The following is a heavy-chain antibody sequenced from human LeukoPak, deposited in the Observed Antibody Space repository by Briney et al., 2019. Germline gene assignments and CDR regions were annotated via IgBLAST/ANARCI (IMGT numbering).Heavy chain of an antibody. D-gene: IGHD5-18*01. V-gene: IGHV1-69*01. J-gene: IGHJ4*02. CDR1: GGTFSSYA. Sequence: EASVKVSCKASGGTFSSYAISWVRQAPGQGLEWMGGIIPIFGTANYAQKFQGRVTITADESTSTAYMELSSLRSEDTAVYYCASLAYYSYGPRYFDYWGQGTLVTVSS. CDR3: ASLAYYSYGPRYFDY. CDR2: IIPIFGTA.